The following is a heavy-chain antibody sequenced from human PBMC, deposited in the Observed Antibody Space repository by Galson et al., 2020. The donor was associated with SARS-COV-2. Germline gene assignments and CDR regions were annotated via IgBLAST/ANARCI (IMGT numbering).Heavy chain of an antibody. J-gene: IGHJ3*02. V-gene: IGHV3-30*04. D-gene: IGHD6-13*01. CDR2: ISYDGSNK. Sequence: GGSLRLSCAASGFTFSSYAMHWVRQAPDKGLEWVAVISYDGSNKYYADSVKGRFTISRDNSKNTLYLQMNSLRAEDTAVYYCASIAAAGTPDAFDIWGQGTMVTVSS. CDR1: GFTFSSYA. CDR3: ASIAAAGTPDAFDI.